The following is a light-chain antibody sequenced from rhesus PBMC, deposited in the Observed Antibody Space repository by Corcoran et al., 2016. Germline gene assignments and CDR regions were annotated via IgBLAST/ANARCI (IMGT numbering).Light chain of an antibody. Sequence: DIQMTQSPSSLSASVGDTVTITCRASQGISSWLAWYQQKPGKAPKLLIYKASSLQSGVPSRFRGSGFGTDFTLTISSLQSEDFATYYCQQDSSRPLTFGGGTKVEIK. CDR3: QQDSSRPLT. CDR1: QGISSW. V-gene: IGKV1-22*01. J-gene: IGKJ4*01. CDR2: KAS.